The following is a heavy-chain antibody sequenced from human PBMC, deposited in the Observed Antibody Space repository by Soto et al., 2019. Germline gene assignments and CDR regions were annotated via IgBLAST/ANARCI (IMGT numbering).Heavy chain of an antibody. J-gene: IGHJ6*02. CDR2: INTYNGKT. Sequence: QVQLVQSGAEVKNPGASVKVSCKASGYTFTRYGIGWARQAPGQGLEWMGWINTYNGKTNYAQNVQGRVTLTTDTLTSPAYMELRSLRSNDTAIYYCAMVDVFVTPSPQDVWGQGTTVIVSS. CDR1: GYTFTRYG. CDR3: AMVDVFVTPSPQDV. V-gene: IGHV1-18*01. D-gene: IGHD2-8*01.